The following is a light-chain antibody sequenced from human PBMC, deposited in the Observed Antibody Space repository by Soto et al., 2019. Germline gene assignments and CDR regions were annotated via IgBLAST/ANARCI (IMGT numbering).Light chain of an antibody. V-gene: IGLV2-11*01. Sequence: QSALTQPRSVSGSPGQSVTISCTGTSSDVGGYNYVSWYQRHPGKAPKLIISDVTKRPSGVPDRFSGSKSGNTASLTISGLQAEDEADYDCCSYAGSNILIFGGGTKPTVL. CDR2: DVT. J-gene: IGLJ2*01. CDR3: CSYAGSNILI. CDR1: SSDVGGYNY.